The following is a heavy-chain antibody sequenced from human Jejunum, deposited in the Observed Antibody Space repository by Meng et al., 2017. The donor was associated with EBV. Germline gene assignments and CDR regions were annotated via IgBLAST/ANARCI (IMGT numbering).Heavy chain of an antibody. D-gene: IGHD3-10*01. J-gene: IGHJ5*02. CDR3: ARIRYGTWTDWFDP. CDR1: GYRFTTYF. Sequence: RVGQFVDVVKEAWAPGGVSCKASGYRFTTYFIHWVRQAPGQGLEWMGRINCNNGDTDYAQKFQDRVTMTRDTSITTAYMDLTGLTSNDTAFYYCARIRYGTWTDWFDPWGQGTLVTVSS. CDR2: INCNNGDT. V-gene: IGHV1-2*06.